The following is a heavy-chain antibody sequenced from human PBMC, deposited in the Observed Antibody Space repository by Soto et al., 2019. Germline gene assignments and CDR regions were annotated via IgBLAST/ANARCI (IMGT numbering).Heavy chain of an antibody. V-gene: IGHV1-69*01. CDR3: ARPYDSSGYYSPLTFDY. CDR1: GCTFSSYA. D-gene: IGHD3-22*01. Sequence: QVQLVQSGAEVKKPGSSVKVSCKASGCTFSSYAISWVRQAPGHGLEWMGGIIPIFGTANYAQKSQGRVTITADESTSTAYMELSSLRSEDTAVYYCARPYDSSGYYSPLTFDYWGQGTLVTVSS. J-gene: IGHJ4*02. CDR2: IIPIFGTA.